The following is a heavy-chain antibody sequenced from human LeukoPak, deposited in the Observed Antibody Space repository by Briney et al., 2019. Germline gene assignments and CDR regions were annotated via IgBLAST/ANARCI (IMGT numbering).Heavy chain of an antibody. CDR3: ARGLDILTGYGNFDY. J-gene: IGHJ4*02. CDR1: GGSLSSYY. V-gene: IGHV4-59*08. Sequence: SETLSLTCTVSGGSLSSYYWSWIRHPPGKGLEWIGYIYDSGSTKYNPSLKSRVTISVDTSKNQFSLKLSSVTAADTAVYYCARGLDILTGYGNFDYWGQGTLVTVSS. D-gene: IGHD3-9*01. CDR2: IYDSGST.